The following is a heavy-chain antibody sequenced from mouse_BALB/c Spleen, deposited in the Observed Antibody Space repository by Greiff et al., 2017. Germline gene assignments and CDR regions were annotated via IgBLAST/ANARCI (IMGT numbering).Heavy chain of an antibody. V-gene: IGHV5-17*02. CDR3: AREDLGGYFDY. J-gene: IGHJ2*01. Sequence: EVQLVESGGGLVQPGGSRKLSCAASGFTFSSFGMHWVRQAPEKGLEWVAYISSGSSTIYYADTVKGRFTISRDNPKNTLFLQMTSLRSEDTAMYYCAREDLGGYFDYWGQGTTLTVSS. D-gene: IGHD4-1*01. CDR1: GFTFSSFG. CDR2: ISSGSSTI.